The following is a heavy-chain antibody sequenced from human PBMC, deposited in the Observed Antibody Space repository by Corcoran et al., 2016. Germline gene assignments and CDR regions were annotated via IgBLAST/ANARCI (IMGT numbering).Heavy chain of an antibody. CDR3: AKAPIGSSVDWYD. Sequence: QVQLVESGGGVVQPGRSLRLSCAASGFTFSSYGMHWVRQAPGRGLEWVAVISHEGSNKYYADSVKGRFTISRDTSKNTLYLHRNRLRAEDTAVEYCAKAPIGSSVDWYDGGQGTMVTVSS. CDR1: GFTFSSYG. D-gene: IGHD1-1*01. V-gene: IGHV3-30*18. CDR2: ISHEGSNK. J-gene: IGHJ4*02.